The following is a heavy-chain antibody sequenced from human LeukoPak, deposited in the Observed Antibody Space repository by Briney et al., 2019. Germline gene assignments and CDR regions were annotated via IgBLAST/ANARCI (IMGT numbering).Heavy chain of an antibody. CDR1: GFTFSSYA. D-gene: IGHD2-15*01. Sequence: GGSLRLSCAASGFTFSSYAMSWVRQAPGKGLEWVSAISGSGGSTYYADSVKGRFTISRDNSKNTLYLQMNSLRAEDTAVYYCAKDLRYCSGGSCYGLDYWGQGTLVTVSS. J-gene: IGHJ4*02. CDR2: ISGSGGST. V-gene: IGHV3-23*01. CDR3: AKDLRYCSGGSCYGLDY.